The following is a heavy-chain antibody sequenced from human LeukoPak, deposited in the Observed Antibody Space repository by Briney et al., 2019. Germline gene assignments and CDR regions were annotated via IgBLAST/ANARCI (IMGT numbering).Heavy chain of an antibody. CDR2: ITTGSNYI. Sequence: GGSLRLSCAASGFTFSSYTMTWVRQVPGKGLERVSSITTGSNYIYYADSVKGRFTISRDNAKNSLYLQMNSLRAEDTAVYYCARGIYFDYWGQGTLVTVSS. V-gene: IGHV3-21*01. J-gene: IGHJ4*02. D-gene: IGHD2/OR15-2a*01. CDR1: GFTFSSYT. CDR3: ARGIYFDY.